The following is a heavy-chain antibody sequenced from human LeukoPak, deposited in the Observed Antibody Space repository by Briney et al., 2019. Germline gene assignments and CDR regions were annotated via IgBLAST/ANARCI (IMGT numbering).Heavy chain of an antibody. CDR1: GGSFSGYY. Sequence: KASETLSLTCAVYGGSFSGYYWSWIRQPPGKGLEWIGEINHSGSSNYNPSPKSRVTISVDTSKNQFSLKLSSVTAADTAVYYCARWRSSTSCLAHYYYYGMDVWGQGTTVTVSS. J-gene: IGHJ6*02. CDR3: ARWRSSTSCLAHYYYYGMDV. D-gene: IGHD2-2*01. V-gene: IGHV4-34*01. CDR2: INHSGSS.